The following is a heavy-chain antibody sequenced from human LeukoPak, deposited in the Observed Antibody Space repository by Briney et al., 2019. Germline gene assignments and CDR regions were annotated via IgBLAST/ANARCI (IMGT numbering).Heavy chain of an antibody. D-gene: IGHD4-17*01. CDR3: ARGSANYGDYTRGYYYYMDV. Sequence: PSETLSLTCAVYGGSFSGYYWSWIRQPPGKGLEWIGEINHIGITNYSPSLKSRVTISVYTSKNQFSLRLSSVTAADTAVYYCARGSANYGDYTRGYYYYMDVWGKGTAVTVSS. J-gene: IGHJ6*03. CDR2: INHIGIT. V-gene: IGHV4-34*01. CDR1: GGSFSGYY.